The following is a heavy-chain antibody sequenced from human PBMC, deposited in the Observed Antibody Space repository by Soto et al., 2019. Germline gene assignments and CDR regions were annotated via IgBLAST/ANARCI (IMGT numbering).Heavy chain of an antibody. D-gene: IGHD2-15*01. V-gene: IGHV2-26*01. Sequence: QVTLKESGPVLVKPTETLTLTCTVSGFSLSNARMGVSWIRQPPGKALECLAHLFSNDEKSYRTSLKSRHTITKDTSKIQVVFTITNMDPVDTATYYCAMGTTPYYYGMDVWGQGTTVTVSS. J-gene: IGHJ6*01. CDR1: GFSLSNARMG. CDR3: AMGTTPYYYGMDV. CDR2: LFSNDEK.